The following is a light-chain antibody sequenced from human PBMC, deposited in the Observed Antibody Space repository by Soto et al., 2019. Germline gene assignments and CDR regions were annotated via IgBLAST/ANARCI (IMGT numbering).Light chain of an antibody. CDR3: QQYDNWLT. CDR2: GTS. V-gene: IGKV3-15*01. J-gene: IGKJ1*01. CDR1: QSISSN. Sequence: EIVMTQSPATLSLSPGERATLSCRASQSISSNLVWYQQQAGQDPRLLIYGTSTRATGIPARFSGSGSGTEYTLTISSQQSEDIAVYCCQQYDNWLTFGQGTKVDIK.